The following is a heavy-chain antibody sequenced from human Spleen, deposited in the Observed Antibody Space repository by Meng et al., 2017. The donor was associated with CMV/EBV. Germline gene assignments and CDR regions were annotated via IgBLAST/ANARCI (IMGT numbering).Heavy chain of an antibody. CDR3: ARWVWWSGWSLDY. D-gene: IGHD6-19*01. Sequence: QVLLQQWGAGLLKPSATLSLTCAVYGGSFSGYYWSWIRQPPGKGLEWIGEINHSGSTNYKPSLKSRVTISVDTSKNQFSLKLSSVTAADTAVYYCARWVWWSGWSLDYWGQGTLVTVSS. CDR2: INHSGST. CDR1: GGSFSGYY. V-gene: IGHV4-34*01. J-gene: IGHJ4*02.